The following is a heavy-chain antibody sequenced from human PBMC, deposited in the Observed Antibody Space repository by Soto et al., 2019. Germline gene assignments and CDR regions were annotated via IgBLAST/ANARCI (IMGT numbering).Heavy chain of an antibody. V-gene: IGHV5-51*01. Sequence: GESLKTSCKGSGYSFTNYWICWVRQMPGKGLEWMXIXYXXXSXAXXXPXXXXQVTMSADKSISTAYLQGRSLKASDTAMYYCARPYSGGPNDPFDVWGQGTMLTVSS. CDR3: ARPYSGGPNDPFDV. CDR2: XYXXXSXA. J-gene: IGHJ3*01. D-gene: IGHD1-26*01. CDR1: GYSFTNYW.